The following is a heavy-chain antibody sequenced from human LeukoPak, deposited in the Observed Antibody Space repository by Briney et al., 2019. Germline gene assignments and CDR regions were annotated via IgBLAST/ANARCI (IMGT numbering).Heavy chain of an antibody. CDR2: ISGSGGSS. D-gene: IGHD5-18*01. CDR1: GFTFSSYA. CDR3: AKGGYSYGSYYFDY. V-gene: IGHV3-23*01. Sequence: GGSLRLSCAASGFTFSSYAMSWVRQAPGKGLEWVSAISGSGGSSYYADSVKGRFTISRDNSENTLYLQMNSLRAEDTAVYYCAKGGYSYGSYYFDYWGQGTLVTVSS. J-gene: IGHJ4*02.